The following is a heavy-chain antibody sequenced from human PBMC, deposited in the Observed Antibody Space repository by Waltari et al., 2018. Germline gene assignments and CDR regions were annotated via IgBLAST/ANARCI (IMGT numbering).Heavy chain of an antibody. J-gene: IGHJ4*02. CDR3: ARVVVTRIYYFDY. D-gene: IGHD2-21*02. Sequence: QVQLQESGPGLVKPSQTLSLTCPVPVGSFSSGGYYWSWISQHPGKGLEWIGYIYYSRSTYYNPSLKSRVTISVDTSKNQFSLKLSSVTAADTAVYYCARVVVTRIYYFDYWGQGTLVTVSS. CDR2: IYYSRST. V-gene: IGHV4-31*03. CDR1: VGSFSSGGYY.